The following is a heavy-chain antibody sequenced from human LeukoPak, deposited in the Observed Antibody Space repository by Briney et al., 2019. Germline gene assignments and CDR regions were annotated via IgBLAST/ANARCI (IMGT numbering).Heavy chain of an antibody. CDR3: AREGGYYDSSGYHRVAFDI. J-gene: IGHJ3*02. CDR1: GFTFSSYA. CDR2: ISGSGGST. Sequence: PGGSLRLSCAASGFTFSSYAMSWVRQAPGKGLEWVSAISGSGGSTYYADSVKGRFTISRDNSKNTLYLQMNSLRAEDTAVYYCAREGGYYDSSGYHRVAFDIWGQGTMVTVSS. D-gene: IGHD3-22*01. V-gene: IGHV3-23*01.